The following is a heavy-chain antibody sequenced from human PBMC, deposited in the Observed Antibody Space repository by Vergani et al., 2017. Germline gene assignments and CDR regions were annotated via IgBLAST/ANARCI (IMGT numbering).Heavy chain of an antibody. CDR1: GGTFSSYA. CDR2: IITIFGTA. D-gene: IGHD3-10*01. V-gene: IGHV1-69*01. CDR3: ASPGWYDIPPVRDYYYYGMDV. Sequence: QVQLVQSGAEVKKPGSSVKVSCKASGGTFSSYAISWVRQAPGQGLEWMGGIITIFGTANYAQKFQGRVTITADESTSTAYMELSSLRSEDTAVYYCASPGWYDIPPVRDYYYYGMDVWGQGTTVTVSS. J-gene: IGHJ6*02.